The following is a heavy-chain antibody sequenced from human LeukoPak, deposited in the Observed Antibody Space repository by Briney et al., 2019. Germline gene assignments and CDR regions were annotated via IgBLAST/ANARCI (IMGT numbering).Heavy chain of an antibody. D-gene: IGHD6-19*01. V-gene: IGHV1-46*01. Sequence: GASVMVSCKASGYTFTSYYMHWVRQAPGQGLEWMGIINPSGGSTSYAQKFQGRVTMTRDTSTSTVYMELSSLRSEDTAVYYCAREIYSSGWTDYYYGMDVWGQGTTVTVSS. J-gene: IGHJ6*02. CDR1: GYTFTSYY. CDR3: AREIYSSGWTDYYYGMDV. CDR2: INPSGGST.